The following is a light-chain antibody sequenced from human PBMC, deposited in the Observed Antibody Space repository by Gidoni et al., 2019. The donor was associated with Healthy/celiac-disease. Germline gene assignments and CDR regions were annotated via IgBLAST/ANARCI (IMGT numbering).Light chain of an antibody. Sequence: DIQMTQSPSSLSASVGDRVTITCQASQDISNYLNWYQQKPGKAPKLLIYDASNLETGVPSRFSGSGSGTDFTFTISRLQPKVIATYYCQQSRTFGQGTKVEIK. CDR2: DAS. J-gene: IGKJ1*01. CDR3: QQSRT. V-gene: IGKV1-33*01. CDR1: QDISNY.